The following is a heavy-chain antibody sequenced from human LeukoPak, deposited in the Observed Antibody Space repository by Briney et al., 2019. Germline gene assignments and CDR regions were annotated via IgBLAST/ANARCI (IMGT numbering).Heavy chain of an antibody. D-gene: IGHD5-18*01. V-gene: IGHV4-34*01. Sequence: PSETLSLTCAVYGGSFSGYYWSWIRQPPGKGLEWIGEINHSGSSNYNPSLKSRVTISVDTSKNQFSLKLSSVTAADTAVYYCARGLAARWFDYWGQGTLVTVSS. CDR2: INHSGSS. J-gene: IGHJ4*02. CDR3: ARGLAARWFDY. CDR1: GGSFSGYY.